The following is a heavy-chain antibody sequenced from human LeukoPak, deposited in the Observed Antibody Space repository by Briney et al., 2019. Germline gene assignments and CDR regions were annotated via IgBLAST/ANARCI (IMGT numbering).Heavy chain of an antibody. CDR2: ISGSGDST. D-gene: IGHD1-26*01. V-gene: IGHV3-23*01. Sequence: GGSLRLSCAASGFTFSSYAMSWVRQAPEKGLEWVSTISGSGDSTYYADSVRGRFTISSDTSKNTLYLQMNSLGAEDTALYYCVKSIQTWSREPFDSRGQGTLVTVSS. CDR3: VKSIQTWSREPFDS. J-gene: IGHJ4*02. CDR1: GFTFSSYA.